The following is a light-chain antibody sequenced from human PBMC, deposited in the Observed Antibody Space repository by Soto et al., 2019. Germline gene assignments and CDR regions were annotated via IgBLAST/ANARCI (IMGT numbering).Light chain of an antibody. CDR3: QQYNNWPFT. J-gene: IGKJ3*01. V-gene: IGKV3-15*01. CDR1: QSISSN. CDR2: GAS. Sequence: EIVMTQSPATLSVSPGERATLSCRASQSISSNLAWYQQKPGQAPRLLISGASTRATGIPATFSGSGSGTEFTLPISSLQSEDFAVYYCQQYNNWPFTFGPGTKVDIK.